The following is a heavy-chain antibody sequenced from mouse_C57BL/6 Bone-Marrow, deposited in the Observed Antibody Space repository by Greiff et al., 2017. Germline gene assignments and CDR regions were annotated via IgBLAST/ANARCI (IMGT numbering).Heavy chain of an antibody. CDR2: ISSGSSTI. CDR1: GFTISDYG. J-gene: IGHJ1*03. D-gene: IGHD1-1*01. CDR3: AWLGVITTVVAPWYFDV. V-gene: IGHV5-17*01. Sequence: EVMLVESGGGLVKPGGSLKLSCAASGFTISDYGMHWVSQAPEKGLEWVAYISSGSSTIYYADKVKGRFTISRDNAKKALFLQMTILRSEDTIMYYCAWLGVITTVVAPWYFDVWGTGTTVTVSS.